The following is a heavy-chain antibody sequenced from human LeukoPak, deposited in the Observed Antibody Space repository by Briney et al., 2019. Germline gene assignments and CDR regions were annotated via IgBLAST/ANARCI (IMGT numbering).Heavy chain of an antibody. Sequence: PGGSLRLSCTASGFTFRNYWMSWVRQAPGKGLEWVANLKQDGSQTYYVASVEGRFTISRDNAKNSLFLQINSLRVEDTAVYYCARIGYSSSGFDYWGQGTLVTVSS. CDR2: LKQDGSQT. V-gene: IGHV3-7*01. J-gene: IGHJ4*02. CDR1: GFTFRNYW. D-gene: IGHD6-13*01. CDR3: ARIGYSSSGFDY.